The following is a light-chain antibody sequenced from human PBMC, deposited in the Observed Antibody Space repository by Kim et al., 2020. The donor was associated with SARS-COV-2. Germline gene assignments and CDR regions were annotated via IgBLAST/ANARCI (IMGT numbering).Light chain of an antibody. CDR2: SDF. V-gene: IGLV1-44*01. J-gene: IGLJ3*02. CDR3: AAWDESLNAWV. Sequence: GQRVTISCSGGSSNIGNNPVKWYQQFPGRAPKVLIYSDFHRPSGVPDHFSGSRSGTSASLAITDLQFEDEADYYCAAWDESLNAWVFGGGTQLTVL. CDR1: SSNIGNNP.